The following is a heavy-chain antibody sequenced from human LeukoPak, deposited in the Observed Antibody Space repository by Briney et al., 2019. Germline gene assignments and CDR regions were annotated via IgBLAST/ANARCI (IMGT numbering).Heavy chain of an antibody. Sequence: GGSLRLSCAASGFTFSSYAMSWVRQAPGKGLVWVSRINSDGSATTYADSVKGRFTISRDNAKNTLYLQMNSLRVEDTALYFCARISFIVGAANNDYWGQGTLVTVSS. V-gene: IGHV3-74*01. D-gene: IGHD1-26*01. CDR1: GFTFSSYA. CDR3: ARISFIVGAANNDY. CDR2: INSDGSAT. J-gene: IGHJ4*02.